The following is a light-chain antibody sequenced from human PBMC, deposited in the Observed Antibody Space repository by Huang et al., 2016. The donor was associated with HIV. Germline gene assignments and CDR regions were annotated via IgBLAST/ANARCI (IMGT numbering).Light chain of an antibody. CDR2: WAS. CDR3: QQYYNSPLT. V-gene: IGKV4-1*01. CDR1: QSVFYNSKNRNY. J-gene: IGKJ4*01. Sequence: DIVVTQSPDSLAVSLGERATINCRSSQSVFYNSKNRNYLAWYQQKAGQPPKRLIYWASTRESGVSDRFNGSGSGADFTLTINNLQAEDVATYYCQQYYNSPLTFGGGTRVEIK.